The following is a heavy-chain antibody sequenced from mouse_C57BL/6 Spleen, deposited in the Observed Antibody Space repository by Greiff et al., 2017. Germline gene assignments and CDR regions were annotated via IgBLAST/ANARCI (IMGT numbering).Heavy chain of an antibody. CDR2: INPSSGYT. CDR3: ARTTTTVPCFDY. D-gene: IGHD1-1*01. Sequence: QVQLKESGAELARPGASVKMSCKASGYTFTSYTMHWVKQRPGQGLEWIGYINPSSGYTKYNQKFKDKATLTADKSSSTAYMQLSSLTSEDSAVYYCARTTTTVPCFDYWGQGTTLTVSS. J-gene: IGHJ2*01. CDR1: GYTFTSYT. V-gene: IGHV1-4*01.